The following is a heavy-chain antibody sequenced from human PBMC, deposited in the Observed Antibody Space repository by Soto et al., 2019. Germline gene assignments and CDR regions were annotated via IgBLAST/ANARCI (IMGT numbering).Heavy chain of an antibody. CDR2: IFYTGST. CDR1: GDSISSGDYY. V-gene: IGHV4-30-4*01. Sequence: QVQLQESGPGLVKPSQTLSLTCTVSGDSISSGDYYWNWIRQPPGKGLEWIGYIFYTGSTYYNPSLKSRVTISSDMSRIQFSLKLTSVTAADTAVYYCARGDGRGYFPPSWGQGTLVTVSS. D-gene: IGHD3-22*01. J-gene: IGHJ5*02. CDR3: ARGDGRGYFPPS.